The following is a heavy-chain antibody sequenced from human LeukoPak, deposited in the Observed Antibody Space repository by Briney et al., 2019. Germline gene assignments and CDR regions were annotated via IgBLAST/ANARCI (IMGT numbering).Heavy chain of an antibody. J-gene: IGHJ4*02. V-gene: IGHV1-46*01. CDR3: AREGSGIAVAGTLGFDY. Sequence: ASVKVSCKASGYTFTGYYMHWVRQAPGQGLEWMGWINPSGGSTSYAQKFQGRVTMTRDMSTSTVYMELSSLRSEDTAVYYCAREGSGIAVAGTLGFDYWGQGTLVTVSS. CDR1: GYTFTGYY. CDR2: INPSGGST. D-gene: IGHD6-19*01.